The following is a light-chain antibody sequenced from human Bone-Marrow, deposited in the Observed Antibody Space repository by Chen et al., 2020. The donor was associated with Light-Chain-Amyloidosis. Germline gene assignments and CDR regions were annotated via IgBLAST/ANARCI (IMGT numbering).Light chain of an antibody. CDR2: RDT. CDR3: QSADSSGTYEVI. CDR1: TLPMQY. J-gene: IGLJ2*01. Sequence: SYDLTQPPSVSVSPGQTARITCSGDTLPMQYTYWYQRKPGQAPVLVIHRDTERPSGISERFSGSSSGNTATLTIRGVQAEDEADYHCQSADSSGTYEVIFGGGTKLTVL. V-gene: IGLV3-25*03.